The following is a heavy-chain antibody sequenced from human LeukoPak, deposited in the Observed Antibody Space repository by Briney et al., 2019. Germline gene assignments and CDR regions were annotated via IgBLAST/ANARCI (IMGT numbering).Heavy chain of an antibody. Sequence: SETLSLTCTVSGGSIGSGGYYWSWIRQPPGKGLEWIGYIYHSGSTYYNPSLKSRVTISVDRSKNQFSLKLSSVTAADTAVYYCASTAPRYRWFDPWGQGTLVTVSS. V-gene: IGHV4-30-2*01. CDR3: ASTAPRYRWFDP. D-gene: IGHD5-12*01. CDR1: GGSIGSGGYY. CDR2: IYHSGST. J-gene: IGHJ5*02.